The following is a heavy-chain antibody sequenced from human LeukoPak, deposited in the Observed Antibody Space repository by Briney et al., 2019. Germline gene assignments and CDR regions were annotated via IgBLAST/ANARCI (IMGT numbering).Heavy chain of an antibody. CDR2: INHSGST. D-gene: IGHD3-22*01. V-gene: IGHV4-34*01. J-gene: IGHJ4*02. Sequence: PSETLSLTCAVYGGSFSGYYWSWIRQPPGKGLEWIGEINHSGSTNYNPSLKSRVTISVDTSKNQFSLKLSSVTAADTAVYYCARALTDSSGSPYYFDYWGQGTLVTVSS. CDR1: GGSFSGYY. CDR3: ARALTDSSGSPYYFDY.